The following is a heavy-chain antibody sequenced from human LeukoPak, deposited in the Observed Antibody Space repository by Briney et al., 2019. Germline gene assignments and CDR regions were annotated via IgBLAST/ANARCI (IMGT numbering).Heavy chain of an antibody. CDR3: ARDGYHAVCDY. J-gene: IGHJ4*02. CDR1: GFTFSSYA. V-gene: IGHV3-30-3*01. CDR2: ISYDGSNK. Sequence: SGGSLRLSCAASGFTFSSYAMHWVRQAPGKGLEWVAVISYDGSNKYYADSMKGRFTISRDNAKNSMYLQMNSLRAKDTAVYYCARDGYHAVCDYWGQGTLVTVSS. D-gene: IGHD5-12*01.